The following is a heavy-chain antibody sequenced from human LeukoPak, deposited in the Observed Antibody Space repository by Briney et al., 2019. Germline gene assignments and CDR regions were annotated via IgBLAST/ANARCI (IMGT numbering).Heavy chain of an antibody. CDR3: ARREPFDY. D-gene: IGHD1-26*01. J-gene: IGHJ4*02. V-gene: IGHV3-30*01. CDR1: GFTFSSYA. CDR2: ISYDGSNK. Sequence: GSLLLSCAASGFTFSSYAMHWVRPAPGKGLEWVAVISYDGSNKYYADSVKGRFTISRDNSKNTLYLQMNSLRAEDTAVYYCARREPFDYWGQGTLVTVSS.